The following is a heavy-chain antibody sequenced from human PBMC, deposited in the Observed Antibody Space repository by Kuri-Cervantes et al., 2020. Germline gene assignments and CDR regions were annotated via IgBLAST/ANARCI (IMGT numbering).Heavy chain of an antibody. Sequence: GESLKISCAASGFTFSSYAMSWVRQAPGKGLEWVSAISGSGGSTYYADSVKGRFTISRDNSKNTLYLQMNSLRAEDTAVYYCAKILYSSSWYGDYWGQGTLVTVSS. CDR2: ISGSGGST. J-gene: IGHJ4*02. D-gene: IGHD6-13*01. V-gene: IGHV3-23*01. CDR3: AKILYSSSWYGDY. CDR1: GFTFSSYA.